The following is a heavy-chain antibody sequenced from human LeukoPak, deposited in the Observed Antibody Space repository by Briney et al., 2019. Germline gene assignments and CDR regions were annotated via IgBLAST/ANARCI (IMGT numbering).Heavy chain of an antibody. CDR1: GFTFSSYS. V-gene: IGHV3-21*06. CDR2: ISSSSRYI. Sequence: GGSLRLSCVGSGFTFSSYSMNLVRQAPGKGLEWVSFISSSSRYIYYADSVKGRFTISRDNAKNSVYLQMHSLRAEDTAVYYCASVSGDSESRNYYVAVWGKGTTVTISS. CDR3: ASVSGDSESRNYYVAV. D-gene: IGHD4-17*01. J-gene: IGHJ6*03.